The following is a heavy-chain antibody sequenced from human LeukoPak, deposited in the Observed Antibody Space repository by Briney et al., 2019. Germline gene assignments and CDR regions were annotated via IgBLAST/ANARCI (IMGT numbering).Heavy chain of an antibody. CDR1: GYTFTGYY. Sequence: ASVKVSCKASGYTFTGYYMHWVRQAPGQGLEWMGWINPNSGGTNYAQKFQGRVTMTRDTSISTAYMELSRLRSDDTAVYYCARDYTTYYYGSGSSVWFDPWGQGTLVTVSS. D-gene: IGHD3-10*01. CDR3: ARDYTTYYYGSGSSVWFDP. CDR2: INPNSGGT. V-gene: IGHV1-2*02. J-gene: IGHJ5*02.